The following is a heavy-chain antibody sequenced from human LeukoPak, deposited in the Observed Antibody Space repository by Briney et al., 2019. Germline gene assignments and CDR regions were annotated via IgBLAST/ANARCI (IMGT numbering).Heavy chain of an antibody. CDR2: IRPYDDNT. CDR1: GWILIIRA. J-gene: IGHJ5*02. CDR3: VRGPYEFWSGSPRSFDP. V-gene: IGHV1-18*01. Sequence: ASVKVSCKASGWILIIRAISSLRQAPGQGLEWMGWIRPYDDNTNYAQKLQGRVTMTTDTSTNTPYMELRSLRSDERTEDFCVRGPYEFWSGSPRSFDPWGQGTLVTVSS. D-gene: IGHD3-3*01.